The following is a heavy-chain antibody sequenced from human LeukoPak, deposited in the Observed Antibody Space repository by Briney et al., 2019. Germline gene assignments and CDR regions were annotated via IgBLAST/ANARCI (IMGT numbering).Heavy chain of an antibody. CDR2: IYYSGST. Sequence: SETLSLTCTVSGGSISSGDYYWSWIRQPPGKGLEWIGYIYYSGSTYYNPSLKSRVTISVDTSKNQFSLKLSSVTAADTAVYYCARGAHQLLYDLGVRWYFDLWGRGTLVTVSS. D-gene: IGHD2-2*02. CDR1: GGSISSGDYY. J-gene: IGHJ2*01. CDR3: ARGAHQLLYDLGVRWYFDL. V-gene: IGHV4-30-4*08.